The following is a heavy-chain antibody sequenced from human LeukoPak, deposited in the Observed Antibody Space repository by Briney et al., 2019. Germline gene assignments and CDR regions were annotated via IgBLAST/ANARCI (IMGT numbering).Heavy chain of an antibody. Sequence: GGSLRLSCAASGFTFSDYYMSWIRQAPGKGLEWVSYISSSGSTIYYADSVKGRFTISRDNAKNSLYLQMNSLRAEDTAVYYCATDVPFGGVIVSPPFDYWGQGTLVTVSS. J-gene: IGHJ4*02. CDR1: GFTFSDYY. CDR2: ISSSGSTI. D-gene: IGHD3-16*02. V-gene: IGHV3-11*01. CDR3: ATDVPFGGVIVSPPFDY.